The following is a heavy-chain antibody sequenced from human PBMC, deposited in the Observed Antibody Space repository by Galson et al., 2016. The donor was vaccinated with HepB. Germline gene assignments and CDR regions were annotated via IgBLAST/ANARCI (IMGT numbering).Heavy chain of an antibody. CDR1: GGSISSSLYF. V-gene: IGHV4-39*01. CDR3: ARHGSGGGYFSTYDY. CDR2: LYYNGST. J-gene: IGHJ4*02. Sequence: ETLSLTCIVSGGSISSSLYFWGWVRQPPGKGLEWIGSLYYNGSTYYNASLNSRVTISVDTSKNHFSLRLTSVTAAETAIYYCARHGSGGGYFSTYDYWGQGILVTVS. D-gene: IGHD2-15*01.